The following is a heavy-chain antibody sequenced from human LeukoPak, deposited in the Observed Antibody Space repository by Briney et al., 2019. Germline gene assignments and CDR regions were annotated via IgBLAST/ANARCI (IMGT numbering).Heavy chain of an antibody. J-gene: IGHJ3*02. Sequence: ASVKVSCKASGYTFTGYYMHWVRQAPGQGLEWMGWINPNSGGTNYAQKFQGRVTITADKSTSTAYMELSSLRSEDTAVYYCARLRDDYDSSGYYPGAFDIWGQGTMVTVSS. D-gene: IGHD3-22*01. CDR1: GYTFTGYY. V-gene: IGHV1-2*02. CDR3: ARLRDDYDSSGYYPGAFDI. CDR2: INPNSGGT.